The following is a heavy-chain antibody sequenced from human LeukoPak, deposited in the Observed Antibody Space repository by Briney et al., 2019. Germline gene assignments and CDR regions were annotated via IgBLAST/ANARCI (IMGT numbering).Heavy chain of an antibody. CDR1: GGSISSSSYY. D-gene: IGHD3-22*01. CDR3: ARLLHDSRGYYYFDC. Sequence: SETLSLTCTVFGGSISSSSYYWGWIRQPPGEGLQWLGSIYYSGSPYDNPSLKSRVTISVDTSKNLFSLKLSSVTAADTAVYYCARLLHDSRGYYYFDCWGPGTLVTVSS. J-gene: IGHJ4*02. CDR2: IYYSGSP. V-gene: IGHV4-39*01.